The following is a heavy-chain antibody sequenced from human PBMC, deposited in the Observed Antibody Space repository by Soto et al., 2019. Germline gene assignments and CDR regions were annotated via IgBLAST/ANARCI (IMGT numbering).Heavy chain of an antibody. D-gene: IGHD6-19*01. CDR3: ARDQGSGWSGFDY. Sequence: EVQLLESGGGLVQPGGSLRLSCAASGFTFSNYAMSWVRQAPGKGLEWVSGLSDGGGSTFYADSVKGRFTISRDNAKNTLYLQMSSLRAEDTAVYYCARDQGSGWSGFDYWGQGTLVTVSS. CDR2: LSDGGGST. CDR1: GFTFSNYA. V-gene: IGHV3-23*01. J-gene: IGHJ4*02.